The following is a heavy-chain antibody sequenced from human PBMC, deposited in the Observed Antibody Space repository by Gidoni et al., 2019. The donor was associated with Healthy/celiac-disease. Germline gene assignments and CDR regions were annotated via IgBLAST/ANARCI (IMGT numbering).Heavy chain of an antibody. Sequence: QVQLVESGGGVVQPGRSLRLSCAASGFTFSSYAMHWVRQAPGKGLEWVAVISYDGSNKYYADSVKGRFTISRDNSKNTLYLQMNSLRAEDTAVYYCARVHKSRITMVRGVPVCMDVWGQGTTVTVSS. J-gene: IGHJ6*02. CDR2: ISYDGSNK. CDR3: ARVHKSRITMVRGVPVCMDV. D-gene: IGHD3-10*01. V-gene: IGHV3-30*04. CDR1: GFTFSSYA.